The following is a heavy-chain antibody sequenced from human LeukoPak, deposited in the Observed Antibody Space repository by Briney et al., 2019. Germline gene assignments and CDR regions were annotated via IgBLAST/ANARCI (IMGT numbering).Heavy chain of an antibody. D-gene: IGHD3-22*01. CDR2: IIPIFGTA. Sequence: GASVKVSCKASGGTFSSYAISWVRQAPGQGLERMGRIIPIFGTANYAQKFQGRVTITADKSTSTAYMELSRLRSEDTAVYYCARAPTYYYDSSGEGYFDYWGQGTLVTVSS. V-gene: IGHV1-69*06. CDR1: GGTFSSYA. CDR3: ARAPTYYYDSSGEGYFDY. J-gene: IGHJ4*02.